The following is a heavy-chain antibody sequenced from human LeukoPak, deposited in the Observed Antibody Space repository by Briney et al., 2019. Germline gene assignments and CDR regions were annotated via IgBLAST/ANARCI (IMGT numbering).Heavy chain of an antibody. CDR2: IIPMFGTA. CDR3: ARVDGYDGNAFDI. Sequence: SVKVSCKASGGTFSSYAISWVRQAPGQGLEWMGGIIPMFGTANYAQKFQGRVTITADESTSTAYMELSSLRSDDTAVYYCARVDGYDGNAFDIWGQGTMVTISS. CDR1: GGTFSSYA. V-gene: IGHV1-69*13. J-gene: IGHJ3*02. D-gene: IGHD5-12*01.